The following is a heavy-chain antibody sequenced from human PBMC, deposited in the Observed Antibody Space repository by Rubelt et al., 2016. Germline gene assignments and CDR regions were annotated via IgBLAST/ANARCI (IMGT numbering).Heavy chain of an antibody. Sequence: EARGGLVQPGGSLRLSCAASGFTFSAFWMHWLRQAPGKGLVWVSRINTDGSTTSYADPVKGRFAISRDNTKNTLYLQMNSLRAEDTAVYYCVKTYSGSYSFNNWFDYWGQGTLVTVSS. CDR2: INTDGSTT. D-gene: IGHD3-10*01. J-gene: IGHJ5*01. CDR1: GFTFSAFW. V-gene: IGHV3-74*02. CDR3: VKTYSGSYSFNNWFDY.